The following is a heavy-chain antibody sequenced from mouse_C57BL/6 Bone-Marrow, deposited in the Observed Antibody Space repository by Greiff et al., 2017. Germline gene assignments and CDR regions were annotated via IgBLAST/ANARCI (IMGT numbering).Heavy chain of an antibody. CDR1: GYAFSSSW. CDR3: AIDPYYYGSSYGYFDV. V-gene: IGHV1-82*01. CDR2: IYPGSGVT. D-gene: IGHD1-1*01. Sequence: VQLQQSGPELVKPGASVKISCKASGYAFSSSWMNWVKQRPGQGLEWIGRIYPGSGVTNYNGKFKGKATLTGDKSSSTAYMQHSSLTSEDSAVYFCAIDPYYYGSSYGYFDVWGTGTTVTVSS. J-gene: IGHJ1*03.